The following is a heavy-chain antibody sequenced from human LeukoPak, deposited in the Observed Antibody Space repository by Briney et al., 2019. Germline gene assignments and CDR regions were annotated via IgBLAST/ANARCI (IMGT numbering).Heavy chain of an antibody. V-gene: IGHV4-39*01. Sequence: SETLSLTCTVSGGSISSSSYYWGWIRQPPGKGLEWIGSIYYSGSTYYNPSLKSRVTISVDTSKNQFSLKLGSVTAADTAVYYCARGETKAAPFDYWGQGTLVTVSS. CDR2: IYYSGST. J-gene: IGHJ4*02. CDR1: GGSISSSSYY. CDR3: ARGETKAAPFDY. D-gene: IGHD3-16*01.